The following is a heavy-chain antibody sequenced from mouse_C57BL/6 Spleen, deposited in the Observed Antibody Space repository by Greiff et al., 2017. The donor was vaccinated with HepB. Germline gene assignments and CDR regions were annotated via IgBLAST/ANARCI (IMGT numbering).Heavy chain of an antibody. D-gene: IGHD1-1*01. J-gene: IGHJ2*01. Sequence: QVQLQQPGAELVRPGSSVKLSCKASGYTFTSYWMDWVKQRPGQGLEWIGNIYPSDSETHYNQKFKDKATLTVDKSSSTAYMQLSSLTSEDSAVYYCARPSTYYCGSSYCFDYWGQGTTLTVSS. V-gene: IGHV1-61*01. CDR2: IYPSDSET. CDR1: GYTFTSYW. CDR3: ARPSTYYCGSSYCFDY.